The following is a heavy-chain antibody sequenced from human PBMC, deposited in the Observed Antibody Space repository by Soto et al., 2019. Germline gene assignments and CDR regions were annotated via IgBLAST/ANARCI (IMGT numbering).Heavy chain of an antibody. CDR1: GCSISSYY. Sequence: SETLSLTCTFSGCSISSYYWIWIRQPPGKGLEWIGYIYYSGSTNYNPSLKSRVTISVDTSKNQFSLKLSSVTAADTAVYYCARGGPALRFLEWLQPNNYYMDVWGKGTTVTVSS. CDR2: IYYSGST. V-gene: IGHV4-59*01. J-gene: IGHJ6*03. CDR3: ARGGPALRFLEWLQPNNYYMDV. D-gene: IGHD3-3*01.